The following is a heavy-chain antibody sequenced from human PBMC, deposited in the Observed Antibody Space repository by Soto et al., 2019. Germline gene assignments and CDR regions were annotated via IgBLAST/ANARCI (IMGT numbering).Heavy chain of an antibody. CDR1: GFTFSSYA. CDR2: ISGGGGST. J-gene: IGHJ4*02. D-gene: IGHD4-17*01. CDR3: ASSLTGDYVNTFDY. V-gene: IGHV3-23*01. Sequence: GGSLRLSCAASGFTFSSYAMSWVRQAPGKGLEWVSAISGGGGSTYYADSVKGRFTISRDNSKNTLYLQMNSLRAEDTAIYYCASSLTGDYVNTFDYWGQGTLVTVSS.